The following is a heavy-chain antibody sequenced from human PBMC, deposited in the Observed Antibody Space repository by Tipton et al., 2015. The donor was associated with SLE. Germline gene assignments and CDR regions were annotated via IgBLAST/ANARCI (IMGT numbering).Heavy chain of an antibody. CDR3: ERGRGNGTNNPWIDP. CDR2: INYSGRT. D-gene: IGHD1-1*01. J-gene: IGHJ5*02. CDR1: GGSISRSSHY. V-gene: IGHV4-39*01. Sequence: KPSETLSLNCTVSGGSISRSSHYWAWIRQPPGKGLEWIASINYSGRTSFNPSLKSRLTMSVDTSKSQFSLRLASVAAADTAEYFCERGRGNGTNNPWIDPWSRGILVIVSS.